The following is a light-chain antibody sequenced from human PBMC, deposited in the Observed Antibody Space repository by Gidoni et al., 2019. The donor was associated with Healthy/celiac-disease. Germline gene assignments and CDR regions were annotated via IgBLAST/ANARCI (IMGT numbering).Light chain of an antibody. J-gene: IGKJ1*01. CDR2: AAS. CDR1: QSISSY. CDR3: QQSYSTPKT. Sequence: IQMTQSPSSLSASVGDRVTITCRASQSISSYLNWYQQKPGKAPKLLIYAASRLQSGVPQRFSGSGSGTDFTLTSSSLQPEDVATYYCQQSYSTPKTFGQGTKVEIK. V-gene: IGKV1-39*01.